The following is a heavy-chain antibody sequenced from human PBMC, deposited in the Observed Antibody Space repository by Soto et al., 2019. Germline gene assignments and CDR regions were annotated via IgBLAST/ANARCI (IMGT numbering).Heavy chain of an antibody. J-gene: IGHJ4*02. CDR1: GYTSTSYD. CDR2: MNPNSRNT. Sequence: ASVKXSCKASGYTSTSYDRNGVRQATGQGLEWTGWMNPNSRNTGYAQKFQGRVTMTRNTSISTAYMELSSLRSEDTAVYYCARGLDERSGYYRSDYWGQGTLVTVSS. D-gene: IGHD3-3*01. V-gene: IGHV1-8*01. CDR3: ARGLDERSGYYRSDY.